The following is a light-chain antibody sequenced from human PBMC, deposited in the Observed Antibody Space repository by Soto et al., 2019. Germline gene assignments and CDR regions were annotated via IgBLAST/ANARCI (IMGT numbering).Light chain of an antibody. CDR1: QSVSTN. CDR3: QQYNNWLGT. J-gene: IGKJ1*01. V-gene: IGKV3-15*01. CDR2: GAS. Sequence: EIVMTQSPATLSVSPGERATLSCRASQSVSTNLAWYQQTPGQAPGLLIFGASARATGIPARFSGSGSGTEFTLTISSLQSEDFAVYYCQQYNNWLGTFGQGTKVEIK.